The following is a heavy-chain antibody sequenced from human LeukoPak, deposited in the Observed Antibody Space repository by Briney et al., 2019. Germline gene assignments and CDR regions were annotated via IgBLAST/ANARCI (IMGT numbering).Heavy chain of an antibody. CDR1: GGSFSNYY. V-gene: IGHV4-59*01. D-gene: IGHD5-12*01. Sequence: SETLSLTCAVYGGSFSNYYWSWIRQPPGKGLEWIGYGYYRGSTNYNPSLKSRVTISVDTSKNQFSLKLNSVTTADTAVYYCAREGDPGSGYNYGNWLDPWGQGTLVTVSS. CDR2: GYYRGST. CDR3: AREGDPGSGYNYGNWLDP. J-gene: IGHJ5*02.